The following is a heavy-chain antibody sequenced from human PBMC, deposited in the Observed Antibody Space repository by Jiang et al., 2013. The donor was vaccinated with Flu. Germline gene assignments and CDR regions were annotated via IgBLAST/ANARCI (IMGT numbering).Heavy chain of an antibody. D-gene: IGHD2-15*01. CDR1: FTSYA. CDR2: INTNTGNP. V-gene: IGHV7-4-1*02. CDR3: ARDQDIVVVVAAWGFDP. Sequence: FTSYAMNWVRQAPGQGLEWMGWINTNTGNPTYAQGFTGRFVFSLDTSVSTAYLQISSLKAEDTAVYYCARDQDIVVVVAAWGFDPWGQGTLVTVSS. J-gene: IGHJ5*02.